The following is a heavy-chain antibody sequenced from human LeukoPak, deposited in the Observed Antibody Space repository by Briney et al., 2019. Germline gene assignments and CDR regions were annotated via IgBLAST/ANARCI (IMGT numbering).Heavy chain of an antibody. D-gene: IGHD3-9*01. CDR2: IYTSGST. CDR3: ARDYDVLTAYPPTQLFDP. V-gene: IGHV4-4*07. CDR1: GGSISSNNW. J-gene: IGHJ5*02. Sequence: SGTLSLTCAVSGGSISSNNWWSWIRQPAGKGLEWIGRIYTSGSTNYNPSLKSRVTMSVDTSKNQFSLKLNSVTAADTAVYYCARDYDVLTAYPPTQLFDPWGQGTLVTVSS.